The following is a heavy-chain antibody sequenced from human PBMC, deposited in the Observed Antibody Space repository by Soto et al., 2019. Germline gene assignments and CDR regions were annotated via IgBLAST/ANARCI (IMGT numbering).Heavy chain of an antibody. Sequence: EVQLLESGGGLVQPGGSLRLSCAAYGFTFSSYGMSWVRQAPGKGLEWVSAISGSGGSTYYADSVKGRFTISRDNSKNTLYLQMNSLRAEDTAVNYCAKVKEVGAITLFDYWGQGTLVTVSS. CDR1: GFTFSSYG. J-gene: IGHJ4*02. D-gene: IGHD1-26*01. V-gene: IGHV3-23*01. CDR3: AKVKEVGAITLFDY. CDR2: ISGSGGST.